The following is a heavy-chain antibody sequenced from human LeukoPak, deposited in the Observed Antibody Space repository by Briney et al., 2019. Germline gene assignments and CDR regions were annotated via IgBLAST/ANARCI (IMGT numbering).Heavy chain of an antibody. V-gene: IGHV3-11*01. D-gene: IGHD6-13*01. CDR2: ISSSGSTI. CDR3: ARGGAAAGATPEAFQWLASYYFDY. CDR1: GFTFSDYY. J-gene: IGHJ4*02. Sequence: GGSLRLSCAASGFTFSDYYMSWIRQAPGKGLEWVSYISSSGSTIYYADSVKGRFTISRDNAKNSLYLQMNSLRAEDTAVYYCARGGAAAGATPEAFQWLASYYFDYWGQGTLVTVSS.